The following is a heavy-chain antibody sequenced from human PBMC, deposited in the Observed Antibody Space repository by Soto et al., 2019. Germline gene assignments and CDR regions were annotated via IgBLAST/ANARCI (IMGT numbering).Heavy chain of an antibody. V-gene: IGHV2-5*02. J-gene: IGHJ4*02. D-gene: IGHD5-12*01. CDR3: ARGVATISALDY. Sequence: QITLKESGPTLVKPTQTLTLTCTFSGFSLSASGMGVGWVRQPPGKALEWLALIYWDENKRYSPSLKSRLTITKDTSKNQLILKMTNMDPVDTATYYCARGVATISALDYWGQGTLVTVSS. CDR1: GFSLSASGMG. CDR2: IYWDENK.